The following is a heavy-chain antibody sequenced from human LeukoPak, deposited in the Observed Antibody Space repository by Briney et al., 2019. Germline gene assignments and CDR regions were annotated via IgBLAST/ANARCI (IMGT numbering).Heavy chain of an antibody. Sequence: SETLSLTCTVSGGSISSSSYYWGWIRQPPGKGLEWIGSTYYSGSTYYNPSLKGRVTISEDTSKNQFSLKLSSVTAADTAVYYCARPGYYDNSGFNFDYWGQGTLVTVSS. CDR3: ARPGYYDNSGFNFDY. V-gene: IGHV4-39*01. CDR1: GGSISSSSYY. J-gene: IGHJ4*02. CDR2: TYYSGST. D-gene: IGHD3-22*01.